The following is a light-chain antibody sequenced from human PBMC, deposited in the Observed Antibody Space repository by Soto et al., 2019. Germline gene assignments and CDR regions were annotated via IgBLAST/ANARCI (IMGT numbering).Light chain of an antibody. V-gene: IGKV3-15*01. CDR3: QHYNNWPPYT. Sequence: EVVMTQSPATLSVSPGERATLSCRASQSVSSNLVWYQQKPGQAPRFLIYGASTRATGIPARFSGSGSGTEFTLTISSLQSEDFAVYYCQHYNNWPPYTFGQGTKLEIK. CDR2: GAS. CDR1: QSVSSN. J-gene: IGKJ2*01.